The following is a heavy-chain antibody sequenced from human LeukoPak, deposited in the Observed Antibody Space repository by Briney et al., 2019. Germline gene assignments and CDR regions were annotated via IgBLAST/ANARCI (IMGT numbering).Heavy chain of an antibody. V-gene: IGHV3-66*01. Sequence: GGSLRLSCAVSGHTVSGNYMSWVRQAPGKGLEWVSGIYSGGSTYYADSVKGRFTVSRDSSKNTLYLQMNSLRAEDTAVYFCAARPHGDSPYFDFWGQGTLVTVSS. CDR2: IYSGGST. D-gene: IGHD4-17*01. CDR1: GHTVSGNY. CDR3: AARPHGDSPYFDF. J-gene: IGHJ4*02.